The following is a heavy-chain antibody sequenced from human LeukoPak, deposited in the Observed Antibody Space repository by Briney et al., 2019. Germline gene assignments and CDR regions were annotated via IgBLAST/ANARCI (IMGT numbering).Heavy chain of an antibody. CDR1: GFTFSSYA. V-gene: IGHV3-30-3*01. J-gene: IGHJ6*03. Sequence: PGRSLRLSCAASGFTFSSYAMHWVRQAPGKGLEWVAVISYDGSNKYYADSVKGRFTISRDNSKNTLYLQMNSLRAEDTAVYYCARDFGDWDILTGYYYYYMDVWGKGTTVTVSS. CDR2: ISYDGSNK. D-gene: IGHD3-9*01. CDR3: ARDFGDWDILTGYYYYYMDV.